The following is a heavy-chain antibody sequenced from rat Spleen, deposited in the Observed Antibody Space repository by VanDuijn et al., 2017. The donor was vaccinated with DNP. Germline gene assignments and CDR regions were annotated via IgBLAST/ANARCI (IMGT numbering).Heavy chain of an antibody. CDR2: IGSTGDNT. CDR3: ASRPPPTRGPFDY. J-gene: IGHJ2*01. Sequence: EVKLVESGGGLVQPGRSLKLSCAASGFNFNDHWMGWVRQAPGKGLEWVASIGSTGDNTYSSDSVKGRFTISRDNAKSTLYLQMDSLRSEDTATYYCASRPPPTRGPFDYWGQGVTVTVSS. V-gene: IGHV5-31*01. CDR1: GFNFNDHW. D-gene: IGHD1-4*01.